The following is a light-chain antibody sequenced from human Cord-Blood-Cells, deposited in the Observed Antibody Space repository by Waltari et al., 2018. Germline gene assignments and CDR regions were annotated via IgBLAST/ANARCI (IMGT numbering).Light chain of an antibody. J-gene: IGLJ2*01. V-gene: IGLV2-23*03. CDR2: EGS. CDR1: SSDVGSYNL. Sequence: QSALTQPASVSGSHGQSTTISCTGTSSDVGSYNLVSWYQQHPGKAPKLMIYEGSKRPSGVSNRFSGSKSGNTASLTISGLQAEDEADYYCCSYAGSSTFVVFGGGTKLTVL. CDR3: CSYAGSSTFVV.